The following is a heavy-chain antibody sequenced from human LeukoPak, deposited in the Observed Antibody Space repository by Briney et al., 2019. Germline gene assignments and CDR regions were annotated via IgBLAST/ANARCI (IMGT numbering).Heavy chain of an antibody. CDR2: IYHSGST. Sequence: SETLSLTCTVSGYSISSGYYWGWIRQPPGKGLEWIGSIYHSGSTYYNPSLKSRVTISVDTSKNQFSLKLSSVTAADTAVYYCAREVQGGWESWGQGTLVTVSS. CDR1: GYSISSGYY. J-gene: IGHJ4*02. V-gene: IGHV4-38-2*02. CDR3: AREVQGGWES. D-gene: IGHD6-19*01.